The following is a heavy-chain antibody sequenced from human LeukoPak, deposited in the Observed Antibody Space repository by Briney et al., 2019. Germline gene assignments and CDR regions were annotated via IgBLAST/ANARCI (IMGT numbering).Heavy chain of an antibody. D-gene: IGHD3-22*01. Sequence: GGSLRLSCAASGFTFSRYWMSWVRQAPGKGLEGVANIKQDGSEKYYVDSVEGRFTISRDNAKSSLYLQMNSLRAEDTAVYYCARDSGNYYESSGYSDYWGQGTLVTVSS. J-gene: IGHJ4*02. V-gene: IGHV3-7*01. CDR3: ARDSGNYYESSGYSDY. CDR2: IKQDGSEK. CDR1: GFTFSRYW.